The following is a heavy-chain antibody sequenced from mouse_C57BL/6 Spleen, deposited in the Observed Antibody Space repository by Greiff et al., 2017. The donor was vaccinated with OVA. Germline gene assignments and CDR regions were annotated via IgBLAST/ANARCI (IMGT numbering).Heavy chain of an antibody. V-gene: IGHV1-26*01. CDR2: INPNNGGT. D-gene: IGHD4-1*01. CDR1: GYTFTDYY. CDR3: ARWDFAY. J-gene: IGHJ3*01. Sequence: EVQLQQSGPELVKPGASVKISCKASGYTFTDYYMNWVKQSHGKSLEWIGDINPNNGGTSYNQKFKGKATLTVDKSSSTAYMELRSLTSEDSAVYYCARWDFAYWGQGTLVTVSA.